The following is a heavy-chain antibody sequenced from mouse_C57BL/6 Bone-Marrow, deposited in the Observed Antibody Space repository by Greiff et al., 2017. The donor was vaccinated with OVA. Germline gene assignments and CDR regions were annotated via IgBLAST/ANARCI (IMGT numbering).Heavy chain of an antibody. J-gene: IGHJ4*01. Sequence: QVQLQQPGAELVKPGASVKLSCKASGYTFTSYWMHWVKQRPGRGLEWIGRIDPNGGGTKYNEKFKSKATLTVDTPSSTAYMQLRSLTSEDSAVYYCARASITTVVAPYAMDYWGKGTTVTVAS. D-gene: IGHD1-1*01. CDR1: GYTFTSYW. CDR3: ARASITTVVAPYAMDY. CDR2: IDPNGGGT. V-gene: IGHV1-72*01.